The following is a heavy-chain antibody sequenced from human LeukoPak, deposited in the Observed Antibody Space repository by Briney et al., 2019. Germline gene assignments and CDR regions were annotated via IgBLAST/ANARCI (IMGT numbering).Heavy chain of an antibody. D-gene: IGHD6-19*01. CDR3: ERDPIAVAGTRGEYYYYGMDV. J-gene: IGHJ6*04. CDR2: IIPIFGTA. V-gene: IGHV1-69*13. CDR1: GGTFSSYA. Sequence: ASVKVSCKASGGTFSSYAISWVRQAPGQGVEWMGGIIPIFGTANYAQKFQGRVTITADEFTSTADMEMSSLRSEDTGVYYGERDPIAVAGTRGEYYYYGMDVWGKGTTVTVSS.